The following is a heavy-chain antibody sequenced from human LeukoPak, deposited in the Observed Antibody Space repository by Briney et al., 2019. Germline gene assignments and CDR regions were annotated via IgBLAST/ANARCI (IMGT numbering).Heavy chain of an antibody. CDR2: IYYSGST. D-gene: IGHD6-19*01. CDR3: ARVPGSGSYYYYGMDV. V-gene: IGHV4-59*01. CDR1: GGSISSYY. Sequence: SETLSLTCTVSGGSISSYYWSWIRQPPGKGLEWIGYIYYSGSTNYSPSLKSRVTISVDTSKNQFSLKLSSVTAADTAVYYCARVPGSGSYYYYGMDVWGQGTTVTVSS. J-gene: IGHJ6*02.